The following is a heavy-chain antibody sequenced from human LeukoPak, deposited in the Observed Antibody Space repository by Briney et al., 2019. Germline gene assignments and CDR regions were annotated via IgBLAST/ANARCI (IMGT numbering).Heavy chain of an antibody. J-gene: IGHJ5*02. V-gene: IGHV3-49*04. CDR2: IRSKAYGGTS. CDR1: GFTFRDYA. CDR3: TRWRNDHSNYVEFDP. Sequence: PGRSLRLSCTASGFTFRDYAMSWVRQAPGKGLEWVGFIRSKAYGGTSEYAASVKGRFTISRDDSTSIVYLQMNSLKTEDTAVYYCTRWRNDHSNYVEFDPWGQGTLVTVSS. D-gene: IGHD4-11*01.